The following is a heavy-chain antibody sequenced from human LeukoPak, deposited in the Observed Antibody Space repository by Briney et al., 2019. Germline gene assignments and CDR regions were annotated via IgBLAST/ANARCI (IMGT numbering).Heavy chain of an antibody. J-gene: IGHJ1*01. CDR2: ISGSGVGT. CDR3: AKVSVVPVAHAEYFQH. D-gene: IGHD2-2*01. V-gene: IGHV3-23*01. CDR1: GFTFSSHA. Sequence: PGRSLRLSCAASGFTFSSHAMSWVRQAPGKGLEWVTVISGSGVGTYYGDSVKGRFTISRDNSENTVYLHMSSLRAEDTAVYYCAKVSVVPVAHAEYFQHWGQGTLVTVSS.